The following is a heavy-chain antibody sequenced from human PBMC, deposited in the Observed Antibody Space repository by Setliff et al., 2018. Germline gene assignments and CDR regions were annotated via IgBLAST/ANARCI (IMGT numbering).Heavy chain of an antibody. D-gene: IGHD3-10*01. Sequence: SGPTLVNPTQTLTLTCTFSGFSLSTDGVSVGWIRQPPGKALEWLALIYWDDDKRYSTSLKTRLTISKDTSKNQVVLTMTNMDPVDTATYYCARSPTLYYGSGSYYTAFDIWGQGTMVTVSS. CDR3: ARSPTLYYGSGSYYTAFDI. CDR1: GFSLSTDGVS. J-gene: IGHJ3*02. CDR2: IYWDDDK. V-gene: IGHV2-5*02.